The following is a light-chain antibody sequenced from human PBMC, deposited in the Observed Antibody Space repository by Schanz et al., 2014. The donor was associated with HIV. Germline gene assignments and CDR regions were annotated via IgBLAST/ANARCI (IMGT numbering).Light chain of an antibody. CDR2: DVN. V-gene: IGLV2-14*03. CDR3: AAWDDSLNGPM. Sequence: QSALTQPPSASGSPGQSVTISCTGTSSDVGGYNYVSWYQQHPGKAPKLMIFDVNSRPSGVSNRFSGSKSGTSASLAISGLQSEDEADYHCAAWDDSLNGPMFGGGTKLTVL. CDR1: SSDVGGYNY. J-gene: IGLJ3*02.